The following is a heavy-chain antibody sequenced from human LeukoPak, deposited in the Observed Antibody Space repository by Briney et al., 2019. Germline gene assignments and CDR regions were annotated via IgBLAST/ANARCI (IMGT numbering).Heavy chain of an antibody. CDR1: GFTFSSYA. D-gene: IGHD3-22*01. V-gene: IGHV3-23*01. CDR3: AKDSLSRYYYDSSGYYNDY. CDR2: ISGSGGST. Sequence: QPGGSLRLSCAASGFTFSSYAMSWVRQAPGKGLEWVSAISGSGGSTYYADSVKGRFTISRDSSKNTLYLQMNSLRAEDTAVYYCAKDSLSRYYYDSSGYYNDYWGQGTLVTVSS. J-gene: IGHJ4*02.